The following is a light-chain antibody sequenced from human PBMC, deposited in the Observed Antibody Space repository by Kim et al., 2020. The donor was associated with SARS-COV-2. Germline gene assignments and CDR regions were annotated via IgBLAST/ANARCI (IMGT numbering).Light chain of an antibody. CDR2: EVT. J-gene: IGLJ3*02. CDR3: SSYTNSYTWV. CDR1: SSDVGGHNY. V-gene: IGLV2-14*01. Sequence: GQSITISCTGTSSDVGGHNYVSWYQHHPGKAPKLMIYEVTKRPSGVSNRFSGSKSGNTASLTISGLQAEDEADYYCSSYTNSYTWVFGGGTKLTVL.